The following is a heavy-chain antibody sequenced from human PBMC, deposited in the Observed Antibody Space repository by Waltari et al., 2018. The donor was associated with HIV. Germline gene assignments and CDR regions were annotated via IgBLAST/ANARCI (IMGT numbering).Heavy chain of an antibody. CDR3: ARSVYSYGYLTYYYGMDV. Sequence: EVQLVESGGGLVKPGGSLRLSCAASGFTFSSYSMNWFAQAPGKGLEWVSSISSSSSYIYYADSVKGRFTISRDNAKNSLYLQMNSLRAEDTAVYYCARSVYSYGYLTYYYGMDVWGQGTTVTVSS. CDR1: GFTFSSYS. D-gene: IGHD5-18*01. CDR2: ISSSSSYI. J-gene: IGHJ6*02. V-gene: IGHV3-21*01.